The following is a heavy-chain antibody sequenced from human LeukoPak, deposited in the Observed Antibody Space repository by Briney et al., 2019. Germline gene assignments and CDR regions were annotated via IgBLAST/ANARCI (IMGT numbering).Heavy chain of an antibody. J-gene: IGHJ6*03. D-gene: IGHD3-16*02. CDR1: GGSFSGYY. V-gene: IGHV4-34*01. CDR2: INHSGST. CDR3: ARSNLGGGYPYYYYYMDV. Sequence: SETLSLTCAVYGGSFSGYYWSWIRQPPGKGLEWIGEINHSGSTNYNPSLKSRVTISVDTSKNQFSLRLSSVTAADTAVYYCARSNLGGGYPYYYYYMDVWGKGTTVTVSS.